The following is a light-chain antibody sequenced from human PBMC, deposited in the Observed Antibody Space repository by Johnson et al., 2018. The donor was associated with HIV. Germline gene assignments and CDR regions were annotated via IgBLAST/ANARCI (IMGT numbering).Light chain of an antibody. V-gene: IGLV1-51*01. J-gene: IGLJ1*01. CDR2: GTT. Sequence: QSVLTQPPSVSAAAGQKVTISCSGTYSNIEHNYVSWYQQLPGTAPKLLIYGTTKRPSGIPDRFSGSKSGTSATLGITGLQAGDEAEYYCGTWDNSLSAGGVFGTGTKVTVL. CDR3: GTWDNSLSAGGV. CDR1: YSNIEHNY.